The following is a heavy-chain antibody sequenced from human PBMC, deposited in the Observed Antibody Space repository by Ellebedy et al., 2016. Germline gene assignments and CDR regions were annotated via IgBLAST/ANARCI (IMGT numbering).Heavy chain of an antibody. J-gene: IGHJ5*02. CDR1: GFTFSSYW. D-gene: IGHD3-22*01. CDR3: ARDTDGYDSRMTMCLDP. Sequence: GGSLRLSCAASGFTFSSYWMNWVRQPPGKGLVWVSRINRDGSVTNYADSVKGRFIISRDNAKNTLYLQMNSLRAEDTAVYYCARDTDGYDSRMTMCLDPWGQGTLVTVSS. CDR2: INRDGSVT. V-gene: IGHV3-74*01.